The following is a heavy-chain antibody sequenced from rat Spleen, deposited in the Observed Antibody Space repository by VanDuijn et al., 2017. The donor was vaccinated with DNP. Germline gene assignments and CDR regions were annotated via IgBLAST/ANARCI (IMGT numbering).Heavy chain of an antibody. CDR3: VTGVYGGYEDWFAY. CDR2: ITSDGGRT. V-gene: IGHV5S10*01. J-gene: IGHJ3*01. Sequence: EVQLVESGGGLVQPGRSLKLSCAASGFIFTDYNMAWVRQAPKKGLEWVATITSDGGRTYYRDTVKGRVSITRDNAKETLYLQWGSLTSEDTATYYCVTGVYGGYEDWFAYWGQGTLVTVSS. CDR1: GFIFTDYN. D-gene: IGHD1-11*01.